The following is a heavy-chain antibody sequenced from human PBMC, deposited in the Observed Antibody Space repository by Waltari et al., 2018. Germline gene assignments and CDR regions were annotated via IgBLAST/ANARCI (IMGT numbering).Heavy chain of an antibody. CDR3: TSGGGWSSTY. Sequence: EVQLVESGGGLVQPGGSLRLSCVASGFSFSDNWMPWVRQAPGKGVEGGANRKKEGSEKNYGDSVKGRFTISRDNAKNSLYLQMNSLRVEDAAMYYCTSGGGWSSTYWGQGTLVTVSS. CDR2: RKKEGSEK. CDR1: GFSFSDNW. V-gene: IGHV3-7*01. D-gene: IGHD6-19*01. J-gene: IGHJ4*02.